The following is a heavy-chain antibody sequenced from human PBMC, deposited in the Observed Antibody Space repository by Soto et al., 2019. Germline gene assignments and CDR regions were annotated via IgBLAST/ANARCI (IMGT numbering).Heavy chain of an antibody. CDR3: ARDSPPVLRYFDWLTYYGMDV. D-gene: IGHD3-9*01. V-gene: IGHV3-30-3*01. J-gene: IGHJ6*02. CDR1: GFTFSSYA. Sequence: PGGSLRLSCAASGFTFSSYAMHWVRQAPGKGLEWVAVISYDGSNKYYADSVRGRFTISRDNSKNTLYLQMNSLRAEDTAVYYCARDSPPVLRYFDWLTYYGMDVWGQGTTVTVSS. CDR2: ISYDGSNK.